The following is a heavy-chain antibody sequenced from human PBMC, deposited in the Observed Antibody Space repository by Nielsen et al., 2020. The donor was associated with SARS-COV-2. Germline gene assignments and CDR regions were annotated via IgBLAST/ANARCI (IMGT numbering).Heavy chain of an antibody. V-gene: IGHV3-23*01. CDR3: ARSTPYGTTWYGALDS. D-gene: IGHD6-13*01. J-gene: IGHJ4*02. Sequence: GESLKISCAASGLTFSGYAMSWVRQAPGKGLEWVSAFSGRGGTHYADFVKGRFTTSTDKSRTTLYLQMTSLRAEDTAIYYCARSTPYGTTWYGALDSWGQGTLVSVSS. CDR1: GLTFSGYA. CDR2: FSGRGGT.